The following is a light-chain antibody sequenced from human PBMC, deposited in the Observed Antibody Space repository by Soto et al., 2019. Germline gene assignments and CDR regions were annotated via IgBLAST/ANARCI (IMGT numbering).Light chain of an antibody. J-gene: IGKJ1*01. Sequence: EIVLTQSPATLSLSPGERATLSCRASQSVSSYLAWYQQKPGQAPRLLIYDAANRATGIPARIGGSWSGTDFALTISSLEPEDFAVYYCHQYDSWTFGQGTKVDIK. V-gene: IGKV3-11*01. CDR2: DAA. CDR1: QSVSSY. CDR3: HQYDSWT.